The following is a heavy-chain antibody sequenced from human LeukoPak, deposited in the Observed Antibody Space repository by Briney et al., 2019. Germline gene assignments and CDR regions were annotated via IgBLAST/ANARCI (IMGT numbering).Heavy chain of an antibody. CDR3: ARYWELELPGAFDI. D-gene: IGHD1-7*01. CDR2: IIPIFGTA. J-gene: IGHJ3*02. Sequence: SVKVSCKASGGTFSSYAISWVRQAPGQGLEWMGGIIPIFGTANYAQKFQGRVTITADESTSTAYMELSGLRSEDTAVYYCARYWELELPGAFDIWGQGTMVTVSS. V-gene: IGHV1-69*01. CDR1: GGTFSSYA.